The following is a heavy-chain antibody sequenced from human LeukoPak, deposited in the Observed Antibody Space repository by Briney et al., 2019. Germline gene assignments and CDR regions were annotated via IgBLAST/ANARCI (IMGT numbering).Heavy chain of an antibody. CDR3: APGRQIVEATWIDDVY. D-gene: IGHD1-26*01. CDR1: GYTFTDFY. CDR2: INPNSGAT. J-gene: IGHJ4*02. Sequence: EASVKVSCKASGYTFTDFYMHWVRQAPGQGLEWMGWINPNSGATKYAENFQGRVTMTSDTSISTAYMELSRLTYDDTAVYYCAPGRQIVEATWIDDVYWGQGALVAVSS. V-gene: IGHV1-2*02.